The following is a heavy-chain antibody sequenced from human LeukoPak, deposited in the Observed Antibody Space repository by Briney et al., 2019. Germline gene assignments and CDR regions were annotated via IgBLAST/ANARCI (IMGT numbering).Heavy chain of an antibody. CDR1: GFPFNNYW. Sequence: PGGSLPLSCAASGFPFNNYWMSWVRQAPGKGLEGVANIKQDGSEKYYVDSVKGRFTISRDNPKNSLYLQMNSLRAEDTAEYYCARVGGYAIQDAFDIWGQGTMVTVSS. D-gene: IGHD5-12*01. V-gene: IGHV3-7*03. J-gene: IGHJ3*02. CDR2: IKQDGSEK. CDR3: ARVGGYAIQDAFDI.